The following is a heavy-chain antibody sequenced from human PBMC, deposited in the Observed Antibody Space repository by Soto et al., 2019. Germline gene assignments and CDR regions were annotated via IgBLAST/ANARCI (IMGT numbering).Heavy chain of an antibody. CDR3: ARDGTAARPLDY. CDR1: DVSISIYY. CDR2: IYYSGST. V-gene: IGHV4-59*01. Sequence: QVQLQESGPGLVKPSETLSLTCTVSDVSISIYYWSWIRQPPGKGLEWIGYIYYSGSTRYNPSLKSRVTISVDTSKNQFSQKQISVTAADTAVYYCARDGTAARPLDYWGQGTLVTVSS. J-gene: IGHJ4*02. D-gene: IGHD6-6*01.